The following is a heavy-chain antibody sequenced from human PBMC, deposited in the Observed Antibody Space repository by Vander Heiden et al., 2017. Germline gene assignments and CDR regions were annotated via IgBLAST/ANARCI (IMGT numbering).Heavy chain of an antibody. CDR1: GFTLRSYG. Sequence: QVQLVESGGGVVQPGRSLRLSCAASGFTLRSYGMHWVRQAPGKGLEWVAVISYDGSNKYYADSVKGRFTISRDNSKNTLYLQMNSLRAEDTAVYYCAKCRDSSSWYWSFDYWGQGTLVTVSS. V-gene: IGHV3-30*18. CDR3: AKCRDSSSWYWSFDY. J-gene: IGHJ4*02. D-gene: IGHD6-13*01. CDR2: ISYDGSNK.